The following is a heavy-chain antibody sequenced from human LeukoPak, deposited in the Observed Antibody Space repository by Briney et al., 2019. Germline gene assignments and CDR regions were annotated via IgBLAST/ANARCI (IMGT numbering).Heavy chain of an antibody. CDR2: IFESGKT. CDR1: GASISSGLYY. J-gene: IGHJ4*02. D-gene: IGHD2-15*01. V-gene: IGHV4-61*02. Sequence: SQTLSLTCSVSGASISSGLYYWNWIRQPAGNGLEWIGRIFESGKTNYNPSLKSRVTISVDTSKNQFSLKLRSVTAIDTAVYYCASSSWLRDANFDNWGQGTLVTVSS. CDR3: ASSSWLRDANFDN.